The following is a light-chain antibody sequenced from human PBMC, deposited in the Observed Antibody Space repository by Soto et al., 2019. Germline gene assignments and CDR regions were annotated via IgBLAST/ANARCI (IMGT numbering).Light chain of an antibody. CDR1: SSDVGTYNF. J-gene: IGLJ2*01. CDR2: EGT. CDR3: CSYAGPGNLI. V-gene: IGLV2-23*01. Sequence: QSALTQPASVSGSPGQSITIPCTGTSSDVGTYNFVSWYQQHPGKAPKLMIYEGTKRPSGVSSRFSASKSGNTASLTISGLQAEYEAVYHCCSYAGPGNLIFGGGTKVTVL.